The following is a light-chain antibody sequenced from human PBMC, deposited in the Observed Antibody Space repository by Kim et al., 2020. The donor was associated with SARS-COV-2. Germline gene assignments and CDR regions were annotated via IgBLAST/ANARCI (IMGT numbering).Light chain of an antibody. CDR3: AAWDDSLSGWV. CDR2: KNN. J-gene: IGLJ3*02. CDR1: SSNIGSNY. V-gene: IGLV1-47*01. Sequence: ELTQPPSASGTPGQRVTISCSGSSSNIGSNYVYSYQQLPGTAPKLLIYKNNQRPSGVPDRFSGSKSGTSASLAISGLRSEDEADYYCAAWDDSLSGWVFGGGTKLTVL.